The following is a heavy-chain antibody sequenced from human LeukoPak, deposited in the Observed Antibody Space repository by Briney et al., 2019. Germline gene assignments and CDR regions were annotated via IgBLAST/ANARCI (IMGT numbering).Heavy chain of an antibody. Sequence: SETLSITCAVYGGSFSGNYWSCIRQPPGKGLEWIGEINHSGSTNYNPSLKSRVTISADTSKNQFSLRLSSVTAADTAVYYCARGLKWDYVETRLWNYWGQGTLVTVSS. CDR2: INHSGST. CDR3: ARGLKWDYVETRLWNY. D-gene: IGHD4-17*01. CDR1: GGSFSGNY. V-gene: IGHV4-34*01. J-gene: IGHJ4*02.